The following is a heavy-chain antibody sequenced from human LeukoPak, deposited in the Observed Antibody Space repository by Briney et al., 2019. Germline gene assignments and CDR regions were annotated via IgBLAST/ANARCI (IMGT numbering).Heavy chain of an antibody. CDR2: IYYSGST. V-gene: IGHV4-59*01. CDR1: GGSISSYY. D-gene: IGHD1-1*01. J-gene: IGHJ5*02. CDR3: ARLAKTGTTNWFDP. Sequence: SETLSLTCTASGGSISSYYWSWIRQPPGKGLEWIGYIYYSGSTNYNPSLKSRVTISVDTSKNQFSLKLSSVTAADTAVYYCARLAKTGTTNWFDPWGQGTLVTVSS.